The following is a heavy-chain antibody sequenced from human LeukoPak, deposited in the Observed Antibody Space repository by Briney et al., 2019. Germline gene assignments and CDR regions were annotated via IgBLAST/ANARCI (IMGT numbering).Heavy chain of an antibody. CDR1: GYTFTGYY. Sequence: ASVKVSCKASGYTFTGYYMHWVRQAPGQGLEWMGWINPNSGGTNYAQKFQGGVTMTRDTSISTAYMELSRLRSDDTAVYYCARDGGVWYYDSSGYHPYWGQGTLVTVSS. CDR3: ARDGGVWYYDSSGYHPY. V-gene: IGHV1-2*02. J-gene: IGHJ4*02. CDR2: INPNSGGT. D-gene: IGHD3-22*01.